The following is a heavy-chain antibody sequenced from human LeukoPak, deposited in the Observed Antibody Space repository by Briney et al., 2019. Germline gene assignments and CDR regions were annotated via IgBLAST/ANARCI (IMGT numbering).Heavy chain of an antibody. D-gene: IGHD5-18*01. J-gene: IGHJ4*02. CDR1: GGSISSYY. CDR3: ARSVLGYSYGLHIDY. Sequence: SETLSLTCTVSGGSISSYYWSWIRQSPGEGLEWIGYIHYRGSTNYNPSLKSRVTISVDTSKDQFSLKLSSLTAADTAVYYCARSVLGYSYGLHIDYWGQGTLVTVSS. CDR2: IHYRGST. V-gene: IGHV4-59*01.